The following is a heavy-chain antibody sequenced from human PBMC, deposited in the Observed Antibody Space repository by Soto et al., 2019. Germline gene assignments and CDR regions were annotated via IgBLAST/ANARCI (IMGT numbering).Heavy chain of an antibody. D-gene: IGHD3-10*01. V-gene: IGHV1-46*01. CDR2: INPSGGST. CDR3: ARGGVRGVIITSYYYYSMDV. CDR1: GYTFTSYY. J-gene: IGHJ6*02. Sequence: ASVKVSCKASGYTFTSYYMHWVRQAPGQGLEWMGIINPSGGSTSYAQKFQGRVTMTRDTSTSTVYMELSSLRSEDTAVYYCARGGVRGVIITSYYYYSMDVWGQGTTVTVSS.